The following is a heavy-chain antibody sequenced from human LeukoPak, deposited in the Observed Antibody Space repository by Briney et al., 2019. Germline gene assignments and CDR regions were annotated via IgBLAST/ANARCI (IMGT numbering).Heavy chain of an antibody. CDR2: ISGSGDYT. V-gene: IGHV3-23*01. Sequence: PGGSLRLSCAASGFTFSSYAMTWVRQAPGKGLEWVSSISGSGDYTNYAGSVKGRFTISRDNAKNSLYLQMNSLRAEDTAIYYCAREDDWNYEDYWGQGTLVTVSS. CDR1: GFTFSSYA. CDR3: AREDDWNYEDY. D-gene: IGHD1-7*01. J-gene: IGHJ4*02.